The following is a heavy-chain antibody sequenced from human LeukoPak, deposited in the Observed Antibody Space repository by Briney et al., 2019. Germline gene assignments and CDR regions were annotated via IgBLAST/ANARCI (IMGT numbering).Heavy chain of an antibody. J-gene: IGHJ4*02. V-gene: IGHV1-2*02. CDR2: INPNSGGT. CDR1: GYTFTGYY. Sequence: ASVKVSFKASGYTFTGYYIHWVRQAPGQGLEWMGWINPNSGGTNYAQKFQGRGTMTRDTYTTYMELSRLTSDDTAVYYCARAYSGYEAFDYWGQGALVTVSS. D-gene: IGHD5-12*01. CDR3: ARAYSGYEAFDY.